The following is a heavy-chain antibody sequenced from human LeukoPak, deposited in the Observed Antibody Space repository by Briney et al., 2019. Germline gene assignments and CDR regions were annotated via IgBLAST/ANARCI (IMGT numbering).Heavy chain of an antibody. CDR2: IYPSDSDT. CDR3: ARRVGARAETIDY. Sequence: GESLKISCKGSGFSFTSYWIGWVRQMPGKGLEWMGIIYPSDSDTRYSPSFQGQVTISADKSISTAYLQWSSLKASDTAMYYCARRVGARAETIDYWGQGTLVTVSS. CDR1: GFSFTSYW. D-gene: IGHD1-26*01. J-gene: IGHJ4*02. V-gene: IGHV5-51*01.